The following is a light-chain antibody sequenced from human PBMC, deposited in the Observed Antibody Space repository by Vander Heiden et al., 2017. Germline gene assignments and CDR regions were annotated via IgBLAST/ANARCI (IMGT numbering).Light chain of an antibody. Sequence: QSALTQPASVSGSPGQSITISCTGTSSDVGSYNLVSWYQQPPGKAPKRMIYGVGKRPSGVSNRFSGSKSGNTASLTISGLQAEDEADYYCCSYAGSSTFLYVFGTGTKVTVL. CDR2: GVG. CDR3: CSYAGSSTFLYV. V-gene: IGLV2-23*02. CDR1: SSDVGSYNL. J-gene: IGLJ1*01.